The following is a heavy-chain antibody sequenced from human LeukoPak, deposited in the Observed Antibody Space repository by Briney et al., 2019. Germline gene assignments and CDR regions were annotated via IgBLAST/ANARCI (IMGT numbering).Heavy chain of an antibody. CDR1: GFTFDDYA. CDR3: AKDGRWLQLEYYFDY. D-gene: IGHD5-24*01. Sequence: GGSLRLSCAASGFTFDDYAMHWVRQAPGNGLEWVSTIGWNSGSIGYADSVKGRFTISRDNAKNSLYLQMNSLRAEDTAFYYCAKDGRWLQLEYYFDYWGQGTLVTVSS. CDR2: IGWNSGSI. J-gene: IGHJ4*02. V-gene: IGHV3-9*01.